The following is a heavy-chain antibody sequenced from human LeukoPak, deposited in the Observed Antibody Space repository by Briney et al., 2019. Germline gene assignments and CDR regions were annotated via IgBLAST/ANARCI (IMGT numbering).Heavy chain of an antibody. J-gene: IGHJ4*02. V-gene: IGHV3-23*01. CDR1: GFTFNNYV. CDR2: ISGSGGST. CDR3: ARVDLYYGSGSYYPPDY. D-gene: IGHD3-10*01. Sequence: PGGSLRLSCAASGFTFNNYVMNWVRQAPGKGLEWVSAISGSGGSTYCADSVKGRFTISRDNAENSLYLQMNSLRAEDTAVYYCARVDLYYGSGSYYPPDYWGQGTLVTVSS.